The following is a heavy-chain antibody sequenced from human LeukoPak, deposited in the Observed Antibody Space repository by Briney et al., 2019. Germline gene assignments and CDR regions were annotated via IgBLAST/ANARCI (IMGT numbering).Heavy chain of an antibody. V-gene: IGHV1-46*01. J-gene: IGHJ4*02. CDR3: ARGMRGSHTYFDY. Sequence: ASVKVSCKTSGYIFTNNYIQWVRQAPGQGLEWMGTINPSGGSTNYAQKFQGTVTMTRDMSTSTVYMELSSLRSADTAVYYCARGMRGSHTYFDYWGQGTLVTVSS. D-gene: IGHD3-16*01. CDR1: GYIFTNNY. CDR2: INPSGGST.